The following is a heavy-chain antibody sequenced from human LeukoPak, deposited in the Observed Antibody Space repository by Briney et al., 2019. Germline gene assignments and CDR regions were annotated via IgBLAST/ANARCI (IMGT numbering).Heavy chain of an antibody. D-gene: IGHD3-16*01. CDR1: GFTFSNYW. CDR3: ARDAGSVGLWGYFDE. V-gene: IGHV3-7*01. Sequence: GGSLRLSCAASGFTFSNYWMSWVRQAPGKGLEWVANIKQDGSEKYYVDSVKGRFTISRDNAKNSLYMQMNSLRAEDTAVYYCARDAGSVGLWGYFDEWGQGTLVTVSS. CDR2: IKQDGSEK. J-gene: IGHJ4*02.